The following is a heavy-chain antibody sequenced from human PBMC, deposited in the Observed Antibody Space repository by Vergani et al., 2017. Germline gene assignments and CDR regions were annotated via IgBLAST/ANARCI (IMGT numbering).Heavy chain of an antibody. J-gene: IGHJ6*02. CDR2: ISGSGGST. D-gene: IGHD2-2*01. CDR1: GFTFSSYA. CDR3: ARDDCSSTSCYYYYGMDV. V-gene: IGHV3-23*01. Sequence: EVQLLESGGGLVQPGGSLRLSCAASGFTFSSYAMSWVRQAPGKGLEWVSAISGSGGSTYYADSVKGRFTISRDNAKNSLYLQMNSLRAEDTAVYYCARDDCSSTSCYYYYGMDVWGQGTTVTVSS.